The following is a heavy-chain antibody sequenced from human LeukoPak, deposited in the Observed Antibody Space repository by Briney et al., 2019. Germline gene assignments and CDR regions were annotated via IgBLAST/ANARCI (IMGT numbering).Heavy chain of an antibody. J-gene: IGHJ6*02. V-gene: IGHV4-59*08. CDR1: GCSISSYY. CDR3: ARHALRYYGSGSSTDV. D-gene: IGHD3-10*01. Sequence: SETLSLTCTVSGCSISSYYWSWIRQPPGKGLEWIWYIYYSGSSNYNPSLKTRVTISVDTSKNQFSLKLSSVTAADTAVYYCARHALRYYGSGSSTDVWGQGTTVTVSS. CDR2: IYYSGSS.